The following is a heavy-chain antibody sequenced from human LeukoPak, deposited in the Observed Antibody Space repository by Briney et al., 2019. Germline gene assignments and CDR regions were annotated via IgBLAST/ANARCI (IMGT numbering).Heavy chain of an antibody. CDR2: ISYDGSNK. J-gene: IGHJ6*02. Sequence: GRSLRLACAASGFTFSTYGMHWVRQAPGKGLEWVAVISYDGSNKYYADSVKGRFTISRDNSKNTLYLQMNSLRAEDTAVYYCARDFPGMDVWGQGTTVTVS. V-gene: IGHV3-30*03. CDR1: GFTFSTYG. CDR3: ARDFPGMDV.